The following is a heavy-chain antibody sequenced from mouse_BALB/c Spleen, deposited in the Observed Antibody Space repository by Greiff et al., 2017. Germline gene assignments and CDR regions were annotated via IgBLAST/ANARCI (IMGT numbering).Heavy chain of an antibody. CDR2: INPYNGDT. V-gene: IGHV1-20*02. CDR3: ARGMITLYYYAMDY. Sequence: LVESGPELVKPGASVKISCKASGYSFTGYFMNWVMQSHGKSLEWIGRINPYNGDTFYNQKFKGKATLTVDKSSSTAHMELRSLASEDSAVYYCARGMITLYYYAMDYWGQGTSVTVSS. D-gene: IGHD2-4*01. J-gene: IGHJ4*01. CDR1: GYSFTGYF.